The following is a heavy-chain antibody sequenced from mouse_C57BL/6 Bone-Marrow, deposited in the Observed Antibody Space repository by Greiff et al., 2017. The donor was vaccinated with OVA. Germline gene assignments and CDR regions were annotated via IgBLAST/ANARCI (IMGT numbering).Heavy chain of an antibody. Sequence: QVQLQQPGAELVRPGSSVKLSCKASGYTFTSYWMDWVKQRPGQGLEWIGNIYPSDSETHYNQKFKDKATLTVDKSSSTAYMQLSSLTSEDSAVYYCARGYYDVDYWGQGTTLTVSS. V-gene: IGHV1-61*01. D-gene: IGHD2-4*01. CDR1: GYTFTSYW. CDR2: IYPSDSET. CDR3: ARGYYDVDY. J-gene: IGHJ2*01.